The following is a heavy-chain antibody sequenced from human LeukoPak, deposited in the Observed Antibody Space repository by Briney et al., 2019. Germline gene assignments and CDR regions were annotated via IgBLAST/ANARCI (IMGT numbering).Heavy chain of an antibody. D-gene: IGHD4-23*01. Sequence: LETLSLTCAVYGGSFLGYHWNWIRQTPEKGLEWIGEINHRGHTNYNPSLESRVTISVDTSKNQFSLKLRSVTAADTAVYYCARVPTTVITLPYYFDFWGPGTLVTVSS. J-gene: IGHJ4*02. CDR3: ARVPTTVITLPYYFDF. CDR2: INHRGHT. CDR1: GGSFLGYH. V-gene: IGHV4-34*01.